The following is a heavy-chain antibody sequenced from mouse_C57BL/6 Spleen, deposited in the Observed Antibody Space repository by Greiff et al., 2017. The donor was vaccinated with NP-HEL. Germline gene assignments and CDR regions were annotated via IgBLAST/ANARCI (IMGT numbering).Heavy chain of an antibody. D-gene: IGHD1-1*01. CDR1: GYTFTDYE. Sequence: ESGAELVRPGASVTLSCKASGYTFTDYEMHWVKQTPVHGLEWIGAIDPETGGTAYNQKFKGKAILTADKSSSTAYMELRSLTSEDSAVYYCTRGITTVVEEDAWFAYWGQGTLVTVSA. J-gene: IGHJ3*01. CDR3: TRGITTVVEEDAWFAY. V-gene: IGHV1-15*01. CDR2: IDPETGGT.